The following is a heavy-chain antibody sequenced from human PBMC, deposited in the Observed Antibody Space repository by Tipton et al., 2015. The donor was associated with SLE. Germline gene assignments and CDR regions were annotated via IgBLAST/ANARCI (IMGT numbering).Heavy chain of an antibody. CDR1: GFTFSSYG. D-gene: IGHD3-3*01. Sequence: SGFTFSSYGMHWVRQAPGKGLEYVSAISSNGGSTYYADSVKGRFTISRDNSKNTLYLQMGSLRAEDMAVYYCARGITIFGVVIAPWGGMDVWGQGTTVTVSS. CDR3: ARGITIFGVVIAPWGGMDV. J-gene: IGHJ6*02. V-gene: IGHV3-64*02. CDR2: ISSNGGST.